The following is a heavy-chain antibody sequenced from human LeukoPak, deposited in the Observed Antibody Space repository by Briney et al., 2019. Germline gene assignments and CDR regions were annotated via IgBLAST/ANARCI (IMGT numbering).Heavy chain of an antibody. V-gene: IGHV1-24*01. CDR2: FDPEDGET. Sequence: ASVKVSCKVSGYTLTELSIHWVRQAPGNGLEWMGGFDPEDGETIYAQKFQGRVTMTEDTSTDTAYMELSSLRSEDTAVYYCARDEGYYDSSGYSEHYMDVWGKGTTVTVSS. CDR3: ARDEGYYDSSGYSEHYMDV. D-gene: IGHD3-22*01. CDR1: GYTLTELS. J-gene: IGHJ6*03.